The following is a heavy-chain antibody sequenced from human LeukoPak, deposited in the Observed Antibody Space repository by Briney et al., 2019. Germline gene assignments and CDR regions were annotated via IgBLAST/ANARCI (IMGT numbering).Heavy chain of an antibody. Sequence: SETLSLTCTVSDYSISSGYYWGWIRQPPGKGLEWIVSMYHSGSSYNNPSLKSRVTLSVHTSNKQYALNPNAVPAADTPVYYCVRGVGGEYFYFDRWGQGALVTVS. V-gene: IGHV4-38-2*02. J-gene: IGHJ4*02. D-gene: IGHD1-26*01. CDR2: MYHSGSS. CDR3: VRGVGGEYFYFDR. CDR1: DYSISSGYY.